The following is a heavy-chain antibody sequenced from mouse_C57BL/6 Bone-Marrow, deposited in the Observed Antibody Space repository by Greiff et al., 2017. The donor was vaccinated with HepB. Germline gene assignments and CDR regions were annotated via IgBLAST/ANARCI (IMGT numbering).Heavy chain of an antibody. CDR1: GFTFSSYG. D-gene: IGHD2-5*01. Sequence: EVKLMESGGDLVKPGGSLKLSCAASGFTFSSYGMSWVRQTPDKRLEWVATISSGGSYTYYPDSVKGRFTISRDNAKNTLYLQMSSLKSEDTAMYYCASLYYSNYLYYCGQGTTLTVSS. CDR2: ISSGGSYT. V-gene: IGHV5-6*01. J-gene: IGHJ2*01. CDR3: ASLYYSNYLYY.